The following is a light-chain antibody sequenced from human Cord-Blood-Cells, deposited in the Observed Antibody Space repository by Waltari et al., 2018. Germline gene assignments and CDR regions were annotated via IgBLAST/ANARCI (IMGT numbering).Light chain of an antibody. CDR3: QQYGSSIT. V-gene: IGKV3-20*01. CDR1: QSVSSIY. J-gene: IGKJ5*01. Sequence: EIALTQSPGTLSLSPAERATLSCRASQSVSSIYLAGYQQKPGQAPRLLSYGASSRATGIPDRFSGIGSGTDFTLTISRLEPEDFAVYDCQQYGSSITFGQGTRLEIK. CDR2: GAS.